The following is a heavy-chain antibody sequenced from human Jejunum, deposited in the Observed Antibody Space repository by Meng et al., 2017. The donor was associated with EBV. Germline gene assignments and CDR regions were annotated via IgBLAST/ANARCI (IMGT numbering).Heavy chain of an antibody. J-gene: IGHJ4*02. CDR2: INQVGST. CDR3: ARSGAIIGVQGAPDY. CDR1: GGSFGGYF. V-gene: IGHV4-34*01. Sequence: VQLQQGGAGLLKPSGTPSLTCAVSGGSFGGYFWTWIRQAPGKGLEWIGEINQVGSTNYNPSLKSRVTISVDTSNIQFSLKVTSVTAADTAVYYCARSGAIIGVQGAPDYWGQGTLVTVSS. D-gene: IGHD3-3*01.